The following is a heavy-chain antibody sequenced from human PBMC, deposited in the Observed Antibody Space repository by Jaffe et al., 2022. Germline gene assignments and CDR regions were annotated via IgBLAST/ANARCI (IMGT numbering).Heavy chain of an antibody. CDR2: IYYSGST. CDR1: GGSISSYY. Sequence: QVQLQESGPGLVKPSETLSLTCTVSGGSISSYYWSWIRQPPGKGLEWIGYIYYSGSTNYNPSLKSRVTISVDTSKNQFSLKLSSVTAADTAVYYCARVPWVGWNYVGYFDYWGQGTLVTVSS. V-gene: IGHV4-59*01. J-gene: IGHJ4*02. CDR3: ARVPWVGWNYVGYFDY. D-gene: IGHD1-7*01.